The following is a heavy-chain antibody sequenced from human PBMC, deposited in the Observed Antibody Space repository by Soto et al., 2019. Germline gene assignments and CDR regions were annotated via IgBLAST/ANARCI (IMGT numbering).Heavy chain of an antibody. CDR1: GDPISTVYY. CDR3: ERDDNGDKGRAFDP. J-gene: IGHJ5*02. D-gene: IGHD4-17*01. V-gene: IGHV4-38-2*02. CDR2: IYHSGTT. Sequence: SETLPLTLDVVGDPISTVYYWACIRQTPGKGLEWIGSIYHSGTTYYNPSLKSRVTISVDTPKNQLSLKLSSVAAADTAVYYRERDDNGDKGRAFDPWGQGTLVTVSS.